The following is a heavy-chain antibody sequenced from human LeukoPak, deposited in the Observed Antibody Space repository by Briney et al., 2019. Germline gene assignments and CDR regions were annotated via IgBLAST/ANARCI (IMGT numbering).Heavy chain of an antibody. J-gene: IGHJ4*02. CDR2: IYNSGST. CDR3: ATSSGLRFDY. V-gene: IGHV4-59*01. Sequence: SETLSLPCTVSGRSISSYYWRWLRQPPPKGLEYIGYIYNSGSTNYNPPLKSRVTISVDTSKNQFSLKLSSVTAADTAVYYCATSSGLRFDYWGQGTLVTVSS. CDR1: GRSISSYY. D-gene: IGHD6-19*01.